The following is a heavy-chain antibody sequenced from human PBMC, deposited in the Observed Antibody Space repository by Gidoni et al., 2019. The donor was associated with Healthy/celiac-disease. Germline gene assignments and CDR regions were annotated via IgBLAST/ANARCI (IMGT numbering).Heavy chain of an antibody. CDR1: GFTFSSCA. V-gene: IGHV3-30*04. CDR2: ISDAGSNK. J-gene: IGHJ6*02. D-gene: IGHD2-21*02. CDR3: AREYCGGDCYSQNYYSGIDV. Sequence: VKRVESGGGVVQAGRSVRLSCAASGFTFSSCALHCVRQAPGKGLEWVAVISDAGSNKYYASAVKVRFTISIYNSKTTLYLQMHSLRAEDTAVYFCAREYCGGDCYSQNYYSGIDVWGQGTTVTVSS.